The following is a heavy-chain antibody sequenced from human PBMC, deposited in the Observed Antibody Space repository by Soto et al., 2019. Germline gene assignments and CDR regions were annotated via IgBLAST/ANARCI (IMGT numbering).Heavy chain of an antibody. J-gene: IGHJ4*02. D-gene: IGHD1-1*01. CDR2: IKTDGSFT. Sequence: GGALRLSCAASGFTFIKHRMHWVRQAPGKGLVWVSHIKTDGSFTRDADSVKGRFTISRDNARNTLYLQMNSLRAEDTAVYYCARDNNWSLDYWGQGTLVTVSS. V-gene: IGHV3-74*01. CDR3: ARDNNWSLDY. CDR1: GFTFIKHR.